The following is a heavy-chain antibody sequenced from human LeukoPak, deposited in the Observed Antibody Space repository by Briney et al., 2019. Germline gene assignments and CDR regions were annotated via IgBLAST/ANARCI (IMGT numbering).Heavy chain of an antibody. CDR3: ARDLGIAAAGTSSD. CDR1: GFTFSSYS. Sequence: GGSLRLSCAASGFTFSSYSKNWVRQDPGKGLEWVSSISSSSSYIYYADSVKGRFTISRDNAKNSLYLQMNSLRAEDTAVYYCARDLGIAAAGTSSDWGQGTLVTVSS. CDR2: ISSSSSYI. D-gene: IGHD6-13*01. J-gene: IGHJ4*02. V-gene: IGHV3-21*01.